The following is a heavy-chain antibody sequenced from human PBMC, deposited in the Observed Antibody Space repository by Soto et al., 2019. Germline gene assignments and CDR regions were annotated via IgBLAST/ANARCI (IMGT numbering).Heavy chain of an antibody. CDR3: ARGYGRNWAY. CDR2: INHSGST. D-gene: IGHD7-27*01. CDR1: GGSFSGYY. V-gene: IGHV4-34*01. J-gene: IGHJ4*02. Sequence: PSETLSLTCAVYGGSFSGYYWSWIRQPPGKGLEWIGEINHSGSTNYNPSLKSRVTISVDTSKNQFSLKLSSVTAADTAVYYCARGYGRNWAYWGQGPLVTVS.